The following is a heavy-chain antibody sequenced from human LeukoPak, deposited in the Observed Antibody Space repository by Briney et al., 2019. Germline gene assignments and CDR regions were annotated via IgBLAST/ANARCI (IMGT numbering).Heavy chain of an antibody. V-gene: IGHV3-23*01. CDR3: AKDTERFIAVAGTGFGGFDY. Sequence: GGSLRLSCAASGFTFSSYAVSWVRQAPGKGLEWVSGISGSGSSTYYADSVKGQFTISRDNSKNTLYLQMNSLRAEDTAVYYCAKDTERFIAVAGTGFGGFDYWGQGTLVTVSS. D-gene: IGHD6-19*01. J-gene: IGHJ4*02. CDR2: ISGSGSST. CDR1: GFTFSSYA.